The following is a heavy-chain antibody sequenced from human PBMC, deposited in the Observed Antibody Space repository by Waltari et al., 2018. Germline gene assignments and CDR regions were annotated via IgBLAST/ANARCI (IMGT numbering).Heavy chain of an antibody. CDR1: GFTFDDYA. J-gene: IGHJ6*02. CDR2: ISWNSGSI. Sequence: EVQLVESGGGLVQPGRSLRLSCAASGFTFDDYAMHWVRQAPGKGLEWVSGISWNSGSIGYADSVKGRFTISRDNAKNSLYLQMNSLRAEDTALYYCAKDMTRVFGVYYYYGMDVWGQGTTVTVSS. D-gene: IGHD4-17*01. CDR3: AKDMTRVFGVYYYYGMDV. V-gene: IGHV3-9*01.